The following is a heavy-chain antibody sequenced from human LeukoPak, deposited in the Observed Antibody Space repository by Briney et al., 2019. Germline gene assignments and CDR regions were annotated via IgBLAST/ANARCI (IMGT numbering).Heavy chain of an antibody. CDR3: AREAPPASGYSYGLDY. CDR1: ADSFSGYY. Sequence: KPSETLSLTCAVYADSFSGYYWTWIRQPPGKGLEWIGEVNHSGSTNYNPSLKSRVTLSVDTSKNQFSLKLSSVTAADTAVYYRAREAPPASGYSYGLDYWGQGTLVTVSS. D-gene: IGHD5-18*01. CDR2: VNHSGST. V-gene: IGHV4-34*01. J-gene: IGHJ4*02.